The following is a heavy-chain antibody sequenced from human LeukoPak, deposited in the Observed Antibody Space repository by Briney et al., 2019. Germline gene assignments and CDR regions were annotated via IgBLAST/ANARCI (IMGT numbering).Heavy chain of an antibody. Sequence: PSETPSLTCTVSGGSISSYYWSWIRQPPGKGLEWIGYIYYSGSTNYNPSLKSRVTISVDTSKNQFSLKLSSVTAADTAVYYCARERPSHYFDYWGQGTLVTVSS. CDR3: ARERPSHYFDY. CDR1: GGSISSYY. V-gene: IGHV4-59*01. J-gene: IGHJ4*02. CDR2: IYYSGST.